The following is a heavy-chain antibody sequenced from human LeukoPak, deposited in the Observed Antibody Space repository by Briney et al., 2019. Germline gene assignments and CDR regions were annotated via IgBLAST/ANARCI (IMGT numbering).Heavy chain of an antibody. D-gene: IGHD2-8*02. CDR1: GGSFSGYY. CDR2: INHSGST. Sequence: SETLSLTCAVDGGSFSGYYWSWIRQPPGKGLEWIGEINHSGSTNYNPSLKSRVTISVDTSKNQFSLRLSSVTAADTAVYYCARGRYCTATACYGGDAFDIWGQGTVVTVSS. V-gene: IGHV4-34*01. J-gene: IGHJ3*02. CDR3: ARGRYCTATACYGGDAFDI.